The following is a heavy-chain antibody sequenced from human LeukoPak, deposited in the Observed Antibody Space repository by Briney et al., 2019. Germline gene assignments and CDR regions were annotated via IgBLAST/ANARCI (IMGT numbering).Heavy chain of an antibody. CDR3: ARDLVRGATPRGWFDP. J-gene: IGHJ5*02. CDR1: GFTFSSYA. Sequence: GGSLRLFCAASGFTFSSYAMHWVRQAPGKGLEWVAVISYDGSNKYYADSVKGRFTISRDNSKNTLYLQMNSLRAEDTAVYYCARDLVRGATPRGWFDPWGQGTLVTVSS. V-gene: IGHV3-30*04. CDR2: ISYDGSNK. D-gene: IGHD2-2*01.